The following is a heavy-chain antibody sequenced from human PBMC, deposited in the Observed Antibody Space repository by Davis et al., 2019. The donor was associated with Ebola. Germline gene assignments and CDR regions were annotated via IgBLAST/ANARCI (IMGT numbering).Heavy chain of an antibody. Sequence: HTGGSLRLSCAASGFTFSGSWMHWVRQAPGKGLVWVSRINTDGSDTSYADSVKGRFTISRDNTKNTLYLQMNSLRPEDTAFYYCARGGGSYCIANWGQGTLVTVSS. CDR3: ARGGGSYCIAN. D-gene: IGHD1-26*01. CDR1: GFTFSGSW. CDR2: INTDGSDT. V-gene: IGHV3-74*01. J-gene: IGHJ4*02.